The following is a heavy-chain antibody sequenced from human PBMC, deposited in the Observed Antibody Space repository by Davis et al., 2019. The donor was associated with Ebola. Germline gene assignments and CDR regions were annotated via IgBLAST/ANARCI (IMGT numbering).Heavy chain of an antibody. CDR3: ARDGGGFDY. J-gene: IGHJ4*02. CDR2: ISYDGSNK. Sequence: GESLKISCAASGFTFSSYAMHWVRQAPGKGLEWVAVISYDGSNKYYADSVKGRFTISRDNSKNTLYLQMNSLRAEDTAVYYCARDGGGFDYWGQGTLVTVSS. V-gene: IGHV3-30-3*01. CDR1: GFTFSSYA. D-gene: IGHD2-15*01.